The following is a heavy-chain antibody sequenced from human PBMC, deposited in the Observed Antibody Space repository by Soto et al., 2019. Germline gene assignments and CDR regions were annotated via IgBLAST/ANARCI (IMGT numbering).Heavy chain of an antibody. CDR2: IYYSGST. J-gene: IGHJ4*02. Sequence: SETLSLTCTVSGGSISSGGYYWSWIRQHPGRGLEWIGYIYYSGSTYYNPSLKSRVTISVDTSKNQFSLKLSSVTAADTAVYYCASGRWYYYDSSGYYSPYFDYRGQGTLVTVSS. CDR3: ASGRWYYYDSSGYYSPYFDY. CDR1: GGSISSGGYY. D-gene: IGHD3-22*01. V-gene: IGHV4-31*03.